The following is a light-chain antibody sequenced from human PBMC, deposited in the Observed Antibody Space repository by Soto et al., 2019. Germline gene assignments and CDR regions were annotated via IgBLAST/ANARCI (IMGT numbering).Light chain of an antibody. V-gene: IGLV3-1*01. CDR3: QAWDSSLP. Sequence: SYQLTQPPSVSVSPGQTASITCAGDKLGDKYACWYQQKPGQSPVLVIYQDSKRPSGIPERFSGSNSGNTATLTIRGTQAMDEADYYCQAWDSSLPFGTGTKLTVL. CDR1: KLGDKY. CDR2: QDS. J-gene: IGLJ1*01.